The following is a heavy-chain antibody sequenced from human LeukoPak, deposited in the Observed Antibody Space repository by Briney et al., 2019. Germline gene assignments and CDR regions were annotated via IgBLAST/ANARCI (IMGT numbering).Heavy chain of an antibody. D-gene: IGHD5/OR15-5a*01. CDR3: ARDPPLVSGPVYYYYYMGV. V-gene: IGHV3-21*01. CDR1: GFTFSDYN. CDR2: ISRSSYYI. J-gene: IGHJ6*03. Sequence: GGSLRLSCAASGFTFSDYNMNWVRQAPGKGLEWVSSISRSSYYIYYTDSVKGRFTISRDNAKNSLYSQMNSLRAEDTAVYYCARDPPLVSGPVYYYYYMGVWGKGTTVTVSS.